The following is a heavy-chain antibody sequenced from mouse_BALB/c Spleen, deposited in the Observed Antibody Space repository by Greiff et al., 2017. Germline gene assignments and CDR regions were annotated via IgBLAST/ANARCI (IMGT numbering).Heavy chain of an antibody. CDR2: INPSSGYT. V-gene: IGHV1-4*01. J-gene: IGHJ4*01. D-gene: IGHD3-1*01. CDR3: ARFSSGYDAMDY. CDR1: GYTFTSYT. Sequence: QVQLQQSGAELARPGASVKMSCKASGYTFTSYTMHWVKQRPGQGLEWIGYINPSSGYTNYNQKFKDKATLTADKSSSTAYMQLSSLTSEDSAVYYCARFSSGYDAMDYWGQGTSVTVSS.